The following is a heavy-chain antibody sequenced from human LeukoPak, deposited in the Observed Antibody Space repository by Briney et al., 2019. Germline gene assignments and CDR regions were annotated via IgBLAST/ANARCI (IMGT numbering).Heavy chain of an antibody. CDR2: IRGRDNTV. V-gene: IGHV3-48*01. CDR3: AKGGGSIGRSYYFDY. D-gene: IGHD2-15*01. CDR1: GFTFSTYD. J-gene: IGHJ4*02. Sequence: PGGSLRLSCATSGFTFSTYDMNWVRQAPGKGLEWVSHIRGRDNTVYYADSVKGRFTISRDNPKTTMNLQMNSLRAEDTAVYYCAKGGGSIGRSYYFDYWGQGTLVTVSS.